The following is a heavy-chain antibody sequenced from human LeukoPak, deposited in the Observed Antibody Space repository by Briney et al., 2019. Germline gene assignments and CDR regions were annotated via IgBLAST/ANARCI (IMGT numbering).Heavy chain of an antibody. V-gene: IGHV1-69*13. CDR1: GDTFSSYT. J-gene: IGHJ4*02. CDR3: ARGRMAGTYVFDY. Sequence: SVKVSCKASGDTFSSYTISWVRQAPGQGLEWMGGIIPIFGTANYAQKFQGRVTITADESTSTAYMDLSSLRSEDTAVYYCARGRMAGTYVFDYWGQGTLVTVSS. CDR2: IIPIFGTA. D-gene: IGHD6-19*01.